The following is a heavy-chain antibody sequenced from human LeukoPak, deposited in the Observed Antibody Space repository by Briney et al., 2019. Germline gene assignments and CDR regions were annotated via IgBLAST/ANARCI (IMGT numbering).Heavy chain of an antibody. D-gene: IGHD3-22*01. J-gene: IGHJ4*02. CDR3: ARTASYYDSSGFSPFYFDY. CDR2: IYTSGST. V-gene: IGHV4-4*07. CDR1: GGSISSYY. Sequence: SETLSLTCTVSGGSISSYYWSWIRQPAGKGLEWIGRIYTSGSTNYNPSLKSRVTMSVDTSKNQFSLKLSSVTAADTAVYYCARTASYYDSSGFSPFYFDYWGQGTLVTVSS.